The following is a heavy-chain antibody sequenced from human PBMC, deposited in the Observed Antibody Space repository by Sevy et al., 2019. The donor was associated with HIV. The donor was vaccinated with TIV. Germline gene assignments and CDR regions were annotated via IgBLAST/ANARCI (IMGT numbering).Heavy chain of an antibody. V-gene: IGHV3-64D*06. CDR3: LKLTYSYGLFDF. D-gene: IGHD5-18*01. J-gene: IGHJ4*02. CDR1: GFTFSSYA. Sequence: GGFLRLSCSASGFTFSSYAMHWVRQAPGKGLEYVSSISGSGGSTYYADSVKGRFTISRDNSKNTVYLQISSLRADDTAVYYCLKLTYSYGLFDFWGQGTLVTVSS. CDR2: ISGSGGST.